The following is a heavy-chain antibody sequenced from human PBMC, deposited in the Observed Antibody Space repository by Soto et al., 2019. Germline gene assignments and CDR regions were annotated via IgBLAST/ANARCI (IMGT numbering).Heavy chain of an antibody. CDR1: GFTVSNNY. V-gene: IGHV3-53*01. J-gene: IGHJ4*02. D-gene: IGHD3-10*01. Sequence: EVQLVESGGGLIQPGGSLRLSCAVSGFTVSNNYMSWVRQAPGKGLEGVSVIYSGGYTAYGDSVKGRFTISRDNSKNTIYPQMNSLGPDATAVFYGAMRRGGGGYWGQGTLVTVSS. CDR3: AMRRGGGGY. CDR2: IYSGGYT.